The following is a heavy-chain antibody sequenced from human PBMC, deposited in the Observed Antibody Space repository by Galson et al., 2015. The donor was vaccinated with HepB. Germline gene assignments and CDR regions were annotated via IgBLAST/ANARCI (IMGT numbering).Heavy chain of an antibody. CDR2: IKQDGSEK. CDR1: GFTFSSYW. CDR3: AKDTNPYGYYGSGPLY. V-gene: IGHV3-7*03. J-gene: IGHJ4*02. Sequence: SLRLSCAASGFTFSSYWMSWVRQAPGKGLEWVANIKQDGSEKYYVDSVKGRFTISRDNAKNSLYLQMNSLRAEDTAVYYCAKDTNPYGYYGSGPLYWGQGTLVTVSS. D-gene: IGHD3-10*01.